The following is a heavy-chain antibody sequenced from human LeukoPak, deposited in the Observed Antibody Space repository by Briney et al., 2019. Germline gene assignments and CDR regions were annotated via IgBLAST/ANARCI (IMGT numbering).Heavy chain of an antibody. Sequence: SETLSLTCTVSGGSISGYYWDWIRQPPGKGLEWIGYIHSSGGTHYSPSLESRVTMSVDTSKNQFSLKLTSVTAADTAVYYCARHHRSGSGGTYFGYWGQGTLVTVSS. J-gene: IGHJ4*02. D-gene: IGHD3-22*01. V-gene: IGHV4-4*09. CDR1: GGSISGYY. CDR2: IHSSGGT. CDR3: ARHHRSGSGGTYFGY.